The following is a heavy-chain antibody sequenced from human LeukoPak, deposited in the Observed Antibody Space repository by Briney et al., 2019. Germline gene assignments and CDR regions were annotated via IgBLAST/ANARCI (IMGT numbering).Heavy chain of an antibody. Sequence: SETLSLTSTVSGDSISSYYWSWLRQPPGKGLEWIGYMYASGITHYNASLKSRVTISVDTSKNQFSLKLTSVTAADTAVYYCARLATVQCSSISCHLLNPLFDYWGQGTLVTVSS. CDR2: MYASGIT. D-gene: IGHD2-2*01. J-gene: IGHJ4*02. CDR1: GDSISSYY. CDR3: ARLATVQCSSISCHLLNPLFDY. V-gene: IGHV4-4*09.